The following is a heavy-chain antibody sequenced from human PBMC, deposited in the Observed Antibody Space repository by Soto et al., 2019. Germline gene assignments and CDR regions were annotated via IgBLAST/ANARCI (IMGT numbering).Heavy chain of an antibody. CDR1: GGSISTYY. CDR3: AREEGETRYFDY. Sequence: QVQLQESGPGLVKPSETLSLTCTVSGGSISTYYWGWIRQPPGKRLEWIGYIYYSGSTNYNPSLKSRVTISVDTSKNQFSLQLSSVTAADTAVYYCAREEGETRYFDYWGQGTLVTVSS. V-gene: IGHV4-59*12. J-gene: IGHJ4*02. CDR2: IYYSGST.